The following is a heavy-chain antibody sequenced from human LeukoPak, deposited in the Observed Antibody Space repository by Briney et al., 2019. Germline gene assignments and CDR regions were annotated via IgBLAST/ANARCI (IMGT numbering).Heavy chain of an antibody. CDR1: GGTFSSYA. CDR3: ARSGYSYGYAFDY. CDR2: IIPIFGTA. V-gene: IGHV1-69*05. D-gene: IGHD5-18*01. Sequence: SVKVSCKASGGTFSSYAISWVRQAPGQGLEWMGGIIPIFGTANYAQKFQGRVTITTGESTSTAYMELSSLRSEDTAVFYCARSGYSYGYAFDYWGQGTLVTVSS. J-gene: IGHJ4*02.